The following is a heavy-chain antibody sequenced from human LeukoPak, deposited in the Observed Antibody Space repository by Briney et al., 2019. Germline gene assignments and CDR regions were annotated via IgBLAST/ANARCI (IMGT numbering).Heavy chain of an antibody. CDR2: FDPEDGET. J-gene: IGHJ6*02. Sequence: ASVKVSCKVSGYTLTELSMHWVRQAPGKGLEWMGGFDPEDGETIYAQKFQGRVTMTEDTSTDTAYMELSSLRSEDTAVYYCATDFGSMYYYGMDVWGQGTTVTVSS. CDR1: GYTLTELS. D-gene: IGHD3-3*01. V-gene: IGHV1-24*01. CDR3: ATDFGSMYYYGMDV.